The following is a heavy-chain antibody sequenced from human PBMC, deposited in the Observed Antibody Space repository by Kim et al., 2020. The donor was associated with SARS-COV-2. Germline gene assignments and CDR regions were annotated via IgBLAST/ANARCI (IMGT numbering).Heavy chain of an antibody. V-gene: IGHV4-34*01. D-gene: IGHD1-26*01. CDR2: INHSGST. CDR1: GGSFSGYY. J-gene: IGHJ4*02. Sequence: SETLSLTCAVYGGSFSGYYWSWIRQPPGKGREWIGEINHSGSTNYNPSLKSRVTISVDTSKNQFSLKLSSVTAADTAVYYCASSGSFYLDCWGQGTLVTVSS. CDR3: ASSGSFYLDC.